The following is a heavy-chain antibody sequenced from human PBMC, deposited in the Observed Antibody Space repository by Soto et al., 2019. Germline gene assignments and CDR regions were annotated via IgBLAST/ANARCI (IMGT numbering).Heavy chain of an antibody. D-gene: IGHD4-17*01. CDR2: ISGSGTNR. J-gene: IGHJ4*02. Sequence: EVQLLESGGGLVQPGESLRLSCAASGFTFSSYAMTWVRQAPGKGLEWVSAISGSGTNRYYADSVKGRFTISRDNSKNTLYLQMNSLRAEDTAVYYCAKDRVDYGDYRGLDYWGQGTLVTVSS. CDR1: GFTFSSYA. CDR3: AKDRVDYGDYRGLDY. V-gene: IGHV3-23*01.